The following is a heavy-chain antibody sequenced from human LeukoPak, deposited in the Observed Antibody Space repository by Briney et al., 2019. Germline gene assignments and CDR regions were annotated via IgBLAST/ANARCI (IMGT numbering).Heavy chain of an antibody. Sequence: SETLSLTCTVSGGSISSYYWGWIRQPPGKGLEWIGSIYYSGSTYYNPSLKSRVTISVDTSKNQFSLKLSSVTAADTAVYYCARDQGGDNWNYWGYWGQGTLVTVSS. D-gene: IGHD1-20*01. J-gene: IGHJ4*02. CDR3: ARDQGGDNWNYWGY. CDR2: IYYSGST. CDR1: GGSISSYY. V-gene: IGHV4-39*07.